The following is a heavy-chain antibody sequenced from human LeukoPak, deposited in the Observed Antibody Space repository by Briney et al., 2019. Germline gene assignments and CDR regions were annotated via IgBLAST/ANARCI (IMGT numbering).Heavy chain of an antibody. J-gene: IGHJ4*02. Sequence: GRSLRPSCAASGFTFSSYGMHWVRQAPGKGLEWVAVISYDGSNKYYADSVKGRFTISRDNSKNTLYLQMNSLRAEDTAVYYCAKDSHPGSGSYYKGNFDYWGQGTLVTVSS. D-gene: IGHD3-10*01. CDR2: ISYDGSNK. V-gene: IGHV3-30*18. CDR3: AKDSHPGSGSYYKGNFDY. CDR1: GFTFSSYG.